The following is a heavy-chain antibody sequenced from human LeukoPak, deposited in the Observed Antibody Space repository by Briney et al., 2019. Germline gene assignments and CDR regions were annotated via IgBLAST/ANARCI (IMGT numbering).Heavy chain of an antibody. CDR1: GYTFTGYY. CDR3: AREGSGSSCYPHCWYFDY. V-gene: IGHV1-2*02. D-gene: IGHD2-15*01. Sequence: ASVKVSCKASGYTFTGYYMHWVRQAPGQGLEWMGWINPNSGGTNYAQKFQGRVTMTRDTSISTAYMELSRLRSDDTAVYYCAREGSGSSCYPHCWYFDYWGQGTLVSVSS. CDR2: INPNSGGT. J-gene: IGHJ4*02.